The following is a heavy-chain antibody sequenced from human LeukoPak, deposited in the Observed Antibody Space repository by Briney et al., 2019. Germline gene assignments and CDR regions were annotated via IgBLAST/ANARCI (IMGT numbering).Heavy chain of an antibody. CDR1: GFTFSSYS. CDR2: ISSSSSTI. CDR3: ARVTPYAFDI. D-gene: IGHD5-18*01. V-gene: IGHV3-48*01. Sequence: GGSLRLSCADSGFTFSSYSMNWVRQAPGRGLEWVSYISSSSSTIYYADSVKGRFTISRDNAKNSLYLQMNSLRAEDTAVYYCARVTPYAFDIWGQGTMVTVSS. J-gene: IGHJ3*02.